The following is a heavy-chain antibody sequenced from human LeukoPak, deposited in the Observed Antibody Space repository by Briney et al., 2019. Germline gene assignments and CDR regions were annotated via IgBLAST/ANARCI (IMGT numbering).Heavy chain of an antibody. CDR3: TRDSALLGVAFDL. D-gene: IGHD2-15*01. V-gene: IGHV3-64D*06. Sequence: SGGSLRLSCSASGFPFNTYAIHWVRQAPGKGLESVAGISSNGDNTDFADSAKGRFTISRDNSKSTLFLQMNSLRAEDTAVYFCTRDSALLGVAFDLWGQGTVVTVSS. CDR1: GFPFNTYA. CDR2: ISSNGDNT. J-gene: IGHJ3*01.